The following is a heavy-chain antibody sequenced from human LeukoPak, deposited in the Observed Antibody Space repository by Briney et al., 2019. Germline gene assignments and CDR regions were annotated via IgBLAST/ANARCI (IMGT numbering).Heavy chain of an antibody. J-gene: IGHJ4*02. D-gene: IGHD1-26*01. CDR3: ARGSGSYYY. V-gene: IGHV4-34*01. Sequence: SETLSLTCAVYGGSFSGYYWSWIRQPPGKGLEWIGEINHTGSTNYNPSLKSRVTISVDTSKNQFSLKLSSVTAADMAVYYCARGSGSYYYWGQGTLVTVSS. CDR1: GGSFSGYY. CDR2: INHTGST.